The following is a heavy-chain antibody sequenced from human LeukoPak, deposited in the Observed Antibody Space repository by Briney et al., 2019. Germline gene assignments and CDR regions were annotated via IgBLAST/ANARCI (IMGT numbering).Heavy chain of an antibody. V-gene: IGHV3-23*01. CDR3: AKAKFELLQVDAFDI. J-gene: IGHJ3*02. CDR2: ISGSGGST. D-gene: IGHD1-26*01. CDR1: GFTFSSYA. Sequence: GGSLRLSCAASGFTFSSYAISWVRQAPGKGLEWVSAISGSGGSTYYADSVKGRFTNSRDNSKNTLYLQMNSLRAEDTAVYYCAKAKFELLQVDAFDILGQGTMVTVSS.